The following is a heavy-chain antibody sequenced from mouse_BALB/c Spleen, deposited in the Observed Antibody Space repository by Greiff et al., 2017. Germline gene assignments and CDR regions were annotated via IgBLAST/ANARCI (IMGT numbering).Heavy chain of an antibody. V-gene: IGHV3-8*02. Sequence: EVQLVESGPSLVKPSQTLSLTCSVTGDSITSGYWNWIRKFPGNKLEYMGYISYSGSTYYNPSLKSRISITRDTSKNQYYLQLNSVTTEDTATYYCARKYGNYNYAMDYWGQGTSVTVSS. CDR3: ARKYGNYNYAMDY. CDR2: ISYSGST. CDR1: GDSITSGY. J-gene: IGHJ4*01. D-gene: IGHD2-10*02.